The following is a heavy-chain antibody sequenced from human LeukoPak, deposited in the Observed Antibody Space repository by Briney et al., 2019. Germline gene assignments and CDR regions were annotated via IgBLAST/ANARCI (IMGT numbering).Heavy chain of an antibody. CDR3: ARDYYDSSGYFY. CDR1: GYTFTGYY. J-gene: IGHJ4*02. D-gene: IGHD3-22*01. CDR2: INPNSGGT. V-gene: IGHV1-2*02. Sequence: ASVKVSCKASGYTFTGYYMHWVRQSPGQGLEWMGWINPNSGGTNYAQKFQGRVTMTRDTYISTAYMELSRLRSDDTAVYYCARDYYDSSGYFYWGQGTLVTVSS.